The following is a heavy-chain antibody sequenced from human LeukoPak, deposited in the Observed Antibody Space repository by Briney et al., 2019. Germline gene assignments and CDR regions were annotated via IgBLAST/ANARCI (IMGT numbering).Heavy chain of an antibody. CDR3: ARGRSITIFGVVPPNYYYYYGMDV. V-gene: IGHV7-4-1*02. Sequence: ASVKVSCKASGYTFTSYAMNWVRQAPGQGLEWMGWINTNTGNPTYAQGSTGRFVFSLDTSVSTAYLQISSLKAEDTAVYYCARGRSITIFGVVPPNYYYYYGMDVWGQGTTVTVSS. D-gene: IGHD3-3*01. J-gene: IGHJ6*02. CDR2: INTNTGNP. CDR1: GYTFTSYA.